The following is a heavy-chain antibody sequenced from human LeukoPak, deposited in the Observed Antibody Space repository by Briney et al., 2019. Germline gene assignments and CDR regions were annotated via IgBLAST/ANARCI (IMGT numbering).Heavy chain of an antibody. CDR1: GFTVSSNY. CDR2: IYSGGST. D-gene: IGHD1-26*01. CDR3: ARQGATTYYYYGMDV. Sequence: GGSLRLSCAASGFTVSSNYMSWVRQAPGKGLEWVSVIYSGGSTYYADSVKGRFTISRHNSKNTLYLQMNSLRAEDTAVYYCARQGATTYYYYGMDVRGQGTTVTVSS. V-gene: IGHV3-53*04. J-gene: IGHJ6*02.